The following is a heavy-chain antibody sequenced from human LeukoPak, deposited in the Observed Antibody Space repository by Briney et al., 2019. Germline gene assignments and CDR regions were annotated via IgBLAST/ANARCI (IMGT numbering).Heavy chain of an antibody. CDR3: ARGGITGTHVDY. CDR1: GGSISSYY. D-gene: IGHD1-20*01. J-gene: IGHJ4*02. CDR2: IYYSGST. Sequence: SQTLSLTCTVSGGSISSYYWSWIRQPPGKGLEWIGYIYYSGSTNYNPSLKSRVTISVDTSKNQFSLKLSSVTAADTAVYYCARGGITGTHVDYWGQGTLVTVSS. V-gene: IGHV4-59*01.